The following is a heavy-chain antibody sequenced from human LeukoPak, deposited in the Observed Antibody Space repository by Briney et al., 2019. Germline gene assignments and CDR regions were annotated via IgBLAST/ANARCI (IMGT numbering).Heavy chain of an antibody. D-gene: IGHD2-2*01. CDR1: GYTFTDCY. J-gene: IGHJ4*02. CDR2: MNPNSGNT. V-gene: IGHV1-8*02. Sequence: ASLTVSCKASGYTFTDCYIHWVRQAPGQGLEWMGWMNPNSGNTGYAQKFQGRVTMTRNTSISTAYMELSSLRSEDTAVYYCARQGPYCSSTSCAGDYWGQGTLVTVSS. CDR3: ARQGPYCSSTSCAGDY.